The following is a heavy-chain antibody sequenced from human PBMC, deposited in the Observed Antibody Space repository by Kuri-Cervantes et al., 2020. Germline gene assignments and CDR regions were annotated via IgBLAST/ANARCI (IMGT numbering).Heavy chain of an antibody. CDR2: IIPMFDTT. CDR3: ARASGRYFDWLFSSNWFDP. Sequence: SVKVSCKASGGTFSSYAISWVRQAPGQGLEWMGGIIPMFDTTEYAQKFKGRVTITAEESTSTAYMELNNLRSEDTAVYYCARASGRYFDWLFSSNWFDPWGRGTLVTVSS. J-gene: IGHJ5*02. D-gene: IGHD3-9*01. CDR1: GGTFSSYA. V-gene: IGHV1-69*13.